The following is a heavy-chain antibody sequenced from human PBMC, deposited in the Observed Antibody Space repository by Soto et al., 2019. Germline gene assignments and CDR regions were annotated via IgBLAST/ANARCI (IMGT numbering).Heavy chain of an antibody. CDR3: AAIWGMDV. D-gene: IGHD3-16*01. V-gene: IGHV3-7*05. Sequence: EVQLVESGGGLVQPGGSLRLSCADSGFTFSNYWMSWVRQAPGKGLEWVANIQKDGSEKYYVDSVKGRFIISRDNGKKPLYLQRNALRAEDTAVEYCAAIWGMDVWGQRTTVTVSS. CDR2: IQKDGSEK. CDR1: GFTFSNYW. J-gene: IGHJ6*02.